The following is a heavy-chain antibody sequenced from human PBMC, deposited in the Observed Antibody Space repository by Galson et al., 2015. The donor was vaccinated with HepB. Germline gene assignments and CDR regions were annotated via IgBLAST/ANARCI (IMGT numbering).Heavy chain of an antibody. CDR1: GGSISNYY. J-gene: IGHJ5*02. Sequence: LSLTCTVSGGSISNYYWSWIRQPAGKGLEWIGRIYTTGSTNYNPSLKSRVTMSVDTSQNQFSLHLSSVTAADTAVYYCARCSYSDFWSGYFSRFDPWGQGTLVTVSS. CDR2: IYTTGST. V-gene: IGHV4-4*07. CDR3: ARCSYSDFWSGYFSRFDP. D-gene: IGHD3-3*01.